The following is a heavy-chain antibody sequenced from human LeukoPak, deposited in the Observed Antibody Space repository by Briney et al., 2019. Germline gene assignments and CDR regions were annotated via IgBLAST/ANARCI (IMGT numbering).Heavy chain of an antibody. CDR2: IKSDGSN. J-gene: IGHJ6*02. CDR1: GFTFSNYW. CDR3: ARGMSGYYGMDV. Sequence: GGSLRLSCAASGFTFSNYWMHWVRQAPGKGLVWVSRIKSDGSNYYADSVKGRFTIFRDNSKNTLYLQTNSLRAEDTAVYYCARGMSGYYGMDVWGQGTTVTVSS. V-gene: IGHV3-74*01.